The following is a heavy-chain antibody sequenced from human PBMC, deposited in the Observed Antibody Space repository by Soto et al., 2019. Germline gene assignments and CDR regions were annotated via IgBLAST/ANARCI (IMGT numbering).Heavy chain of an antibody. D-gene: IGHD3-3*01. Sequence: GASVKVSCKASGYTFTRYDINWVRQATGQGLEWMGWMNPNSGNTGYAQKFQGRVTMTRNTSISTAYMELSSLRSEDTAVYYCARGPKSYYDFWSGYYTRQYYYYYYMDVWGKGTTVTVSS. J-gene: IGHJ6*03. CDR2: MNPNSGNT. CDR3: ARGPKSYYDFWSGYYTRQYYYYYYMDV. V-gene: IGHV1-8*01. CDR1: GYTFTRYD.